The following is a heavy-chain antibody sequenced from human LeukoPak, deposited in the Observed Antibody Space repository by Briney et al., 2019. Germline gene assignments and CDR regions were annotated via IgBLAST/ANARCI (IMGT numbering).Heavy chain of an antibody. D-gene: IGHD5-12*01. CDR2: ISTYNGNT. CDR3: ARGDSGYDFAPFDY. J-gene: IGHJ4*02. V-gene: IGHV1-18*01. CDR1: GYTFTSYG. Sequence: ASVKVSCKASGYTFTSYGISWVRQAPGQGLEWMGWISTYNGNTNYAQKLQGRVTMTTDTSTTTAYMELRSLRSDDTAVYYCARGDSGYDFAPFDYWGQGTLVTVSS.